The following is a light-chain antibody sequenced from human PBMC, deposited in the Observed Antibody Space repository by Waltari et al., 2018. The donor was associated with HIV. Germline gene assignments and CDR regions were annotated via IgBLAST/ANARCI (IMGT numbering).Light chain of an antibody. CDR1: QSLLHSNGYNY. CDR3: MQALQTPT. Sequence: IVMTQSPLSLPVTPGQPPSLSCRSSQSLLHSNGYNYLDWYLQKPGQSPQLLIYLGSNRASGVPDRFSGSGSGTDFTLKISRVEAEDVGVYYCMQALQTPTFGGGTKVEIK. CDR2: LGS. J-gene: IGKJ4*01. V-gene: IGKV2-28*01.